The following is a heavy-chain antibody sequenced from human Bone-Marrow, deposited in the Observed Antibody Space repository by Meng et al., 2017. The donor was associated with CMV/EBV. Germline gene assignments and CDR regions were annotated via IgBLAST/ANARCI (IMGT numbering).Heavy chain of an antibody. CDR2: ISGSGGGT. D-gene: IGHD2-2*01. V-gene: IGHV3-23*01. CDR3: AKALRYCISTTCYSPFDY. J-gene: IGHJ4*02. Sequence: GESLKISCAASGFTFSSYWMSWVRQAPGKGLEWVSAISGSGGGTYYADSVKGRFTISRDNSKNTLYLQMNSLRAEDTALYYCAKALRYCISTTCYSPFDYWGQGTLVTVSS. CDR1: GFTFSSYW.